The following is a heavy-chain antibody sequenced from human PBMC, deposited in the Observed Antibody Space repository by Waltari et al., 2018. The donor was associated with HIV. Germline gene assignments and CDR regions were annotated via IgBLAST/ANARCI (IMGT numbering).Heavy chain of an antibody. Sequence: QITLKVHGPTLVKSTQTPPLTCTFSGSSLTTIGVGVGWIRQPPGKALEWLALIYWYDDKRYSPSLKSRLTITKDTSKNQVVLTMTNMDPVDTATYYCAHRQRGAAAGTSWFDPWGQGTLVTVSS. CDR2: IYWYDDK. CDR3: AHRQRGAAAGTSWFDP. J-gene: IGHJ5*02. D-gene: IGHD6-13*01. CDR1: GSSLTTIGVG. V-gene: IGHV2-5*01.